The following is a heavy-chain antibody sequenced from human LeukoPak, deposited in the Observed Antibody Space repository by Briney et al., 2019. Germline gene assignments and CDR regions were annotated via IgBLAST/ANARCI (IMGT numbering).Heavy chain of an antibody. V-gene: IGHV3-33*03. Sequence: GGSLRLSCAASGFTFSTYGMYWVRQAPGKGLDWVAVIWYDGSNKYYADSVKGRFTISRDNSKNTLYLQLNSLRVEDTAVYYCAKFERSSGYSYFQQWGQGTLVTVSS. J-gene: IGHJ1*01. CDR2: IWYDGSNK. CDR1: GFTFSTYG. CDR3: AKFERSSGYSYFQQ. D-gene: IGHD3-22*01.